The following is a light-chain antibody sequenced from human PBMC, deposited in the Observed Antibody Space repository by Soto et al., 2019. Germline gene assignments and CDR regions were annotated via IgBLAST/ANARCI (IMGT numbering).Light chain of an antibody. J-gene: IGLJ1*01. Sequence: QSALAQSPSASGSPGQSVTISCTGTSSDIGGYNSVSWYQQHPGKAPKVMIYDVTKRPSGVPDRFSGSKSGNTASLTVSALQAEGEADYYCSSYTDRKNLVFGTGTKVTVL. CDR2: DVT. V-gene: IGLV2-8*01. CDR1: SSDIGGYNS. CDR3: SSYTDRKNLV.